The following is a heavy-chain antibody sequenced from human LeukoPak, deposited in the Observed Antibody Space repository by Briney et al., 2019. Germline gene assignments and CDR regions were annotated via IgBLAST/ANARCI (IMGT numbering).Heavy chain of an antibody. D-gene: IGHD3-22*01. V-gene: IGHV3-33*01. CDR1: GFTFSSYG. Sequence: PGRSLRLSCAASGFTFSSYGMHWVRQAPGKGLEWVAVIWYDGSNKYYADSVKGRFTISRDNSKNTLYLQMNSLRAEDTAVYYCARDYKAYYYDSILGYWGQGTLSPSPQ. CDR3: ARDYKAYYYDSILGY. CDR2: IWYDGSNK. J-gene: IGHJ4*02.